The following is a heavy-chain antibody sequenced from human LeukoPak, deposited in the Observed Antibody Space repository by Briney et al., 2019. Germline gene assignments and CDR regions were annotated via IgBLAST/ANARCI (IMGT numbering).Heavy chain of an antibody. V-gene: IGHV3-20*04. CDR1: GFTFSDYY. Sequence: GGSLRLSCAASGFTFSDYYMSWIRQAPGKGLEWVSGIEWNGGSTGYADSVKGRFTISRDNAKNSLYLQMNSLRAEDTALYYCARNSGAGYYFYMDVWGKGTAVTVSS. D-gene: IGHD3-10*01. CDR2: IEWNGGST. CDR3: ARNSGAGYYFYMDV. J-gene: IGHJ6*03.